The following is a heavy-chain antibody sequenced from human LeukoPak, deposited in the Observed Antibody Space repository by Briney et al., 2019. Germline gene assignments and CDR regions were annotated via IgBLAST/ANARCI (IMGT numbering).Heavy chain of an antibody. CDR2: IIPIFGTA. V-gene: IGHV1-69*05. Sequence: EASVKVSCKASGGTFSSYAISWVRQAPGQGLEWMGGIIPIFGTANYAQKFQGRVTITTDESTSTAYMELSSLRSEDTAVYYCAGRIAAAGDHYYYYMDVWGKGTTVTVSS. J-gene: IGHJ6*03. CDR1: GGTFSSYA. CDR3: AGRIAAAGDHYYYYMDV. D-gene: IGHD6-13*01.